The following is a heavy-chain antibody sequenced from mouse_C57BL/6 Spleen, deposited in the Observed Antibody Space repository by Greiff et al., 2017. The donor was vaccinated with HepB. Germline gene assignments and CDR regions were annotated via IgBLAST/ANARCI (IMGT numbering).Heavy chain of an antibody. V-gene: IGHV1-69*01. Sequence: QVQLKQPGAELVMPGASVKLSCKASGYTFTSYWMHWVKQRPGQGLEWIGEIDPSDSYTNYNQKFKGKSTLTVDKSSSTAYMQLSSLTSEDSAVYYCARSNYGSFDYWGQGTTLTVSS. CDR3: ARSNYGSFDY. CDR1: GYTFTSYW. D-gene: IGHD1-1*01. CDR2: IDPSDSYT. J-gene: IGHJ2*01.